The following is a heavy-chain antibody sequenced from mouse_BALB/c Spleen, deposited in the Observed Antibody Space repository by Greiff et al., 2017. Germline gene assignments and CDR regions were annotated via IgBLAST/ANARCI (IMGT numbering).Heavy chain of an antibody. Sequence: EVQGVESGGGLVKPGGSLKLSCAASGFSFSSYAMSWVRQTPEKSLEWVASIISGGSTYYPDSAKGRFTISRDNSRNILYLQMSSLRAEDTAMYYCARGDYPFAYWGQGTLVTVSA. V-gene: IGHV5-6-5*01. CDR2: IISGGST. CDR3: ARGDYPFAY. D-gene: IGHD2-4*01. CDR1: GFSFSSYA. J-gene: IGHJ3*01.